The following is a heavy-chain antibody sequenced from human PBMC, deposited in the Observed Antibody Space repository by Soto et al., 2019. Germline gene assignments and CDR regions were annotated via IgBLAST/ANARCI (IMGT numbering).Heavy chain of an antibody. CDR2: ISAYNGNT. CDR1: GGTFSSYA. V-gene: IGHV1-18*01. J-gene: IGHJ4*02. D-gene: IGHD6-6*01. CDR3: ARGRTPSEYSSSSNPFDY. Sequence: ASVKVSCKASGGTFSSYAISWVRQAPGQGLEWMGWISAYNGNTNYAQKLQGRVTMTTDTSTSTAYMELMSLRSDDTAVYYCARGRTPSEYSSSSNPFDYWGQGTLVTVSS.